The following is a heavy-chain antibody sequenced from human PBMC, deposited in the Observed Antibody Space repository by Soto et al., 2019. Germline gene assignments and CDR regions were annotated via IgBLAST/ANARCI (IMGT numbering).Heavy chain of an antibody. CDR3: AKVPVRGVTDWYFDL. J-gene: IGHJ2*01. Sequence: SVKGRFTISRDNSKNTLYLQMNSLRAEDTALYYCAKVPVRGVTDWYFDLWGRGTLVTVSS. D-gene: IGHD3-10*01. V-gene: IGHV3-30*02.